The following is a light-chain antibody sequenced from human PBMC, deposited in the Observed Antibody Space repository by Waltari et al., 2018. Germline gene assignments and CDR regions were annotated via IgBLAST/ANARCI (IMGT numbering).Light chain of an antibody. CDR2: GAS. V-gene: IGKV1-16*01. CDR1: QGISKF. Sequence: DIQMTQSPSSLAASVGDRVTITCRASQGISKFLAWFRQKQGKAPESLIYGASSLQSGVPSRFSGSGSGTDFTLTISSLQPEDFASYYCQQYKTFPLTFGGGTKVEIK. CDR3: QQYKTFPLT. J-gene: IGKJ4*01.